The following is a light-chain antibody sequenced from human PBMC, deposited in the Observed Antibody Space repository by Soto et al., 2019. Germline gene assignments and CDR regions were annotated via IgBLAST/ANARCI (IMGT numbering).Light chain of an antibody. Sequence: DIQMTQSPSSLSASVGDRVTITCRASQGIGNDLGWYQQKPGKAPNRLIYAASSLQSGVPSRFSGSGSGTEFTPTISSLQPEDFATYYCLQHKSYPFTFGPGTKVDIK. J-gene: IGKJ3*01. CDR3: LQHKSYPFT. CDR2: AAS. CDR1: QGIGND. V-gene: IGKV1-17*01.